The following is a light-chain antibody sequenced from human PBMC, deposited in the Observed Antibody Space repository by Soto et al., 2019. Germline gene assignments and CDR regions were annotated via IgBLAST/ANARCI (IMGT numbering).Light chain of an antibody. CDR1: QGIIDY. CDR2: AAS. CDR3: QKYNSAPQT. J-gene: IGKJ1*01. V-gene: IGKV1-27*01. Sequence: DIQMTQSPSSLSASVGDRVTITCRASQGIIDYLAWYQQKPGKAPKLLIYAASTLQSGVPSRFSVSGSGTDFTLTISSLQPEDVATYYCQKYNSAPQTFGQGTKVEI.